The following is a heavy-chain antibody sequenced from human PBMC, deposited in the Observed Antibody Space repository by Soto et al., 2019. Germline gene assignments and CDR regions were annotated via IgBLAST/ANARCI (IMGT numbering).Heavy chain of an antibody. CDR3: AVVDSTGNWFDP. CDR2: MYYSGTT. V-gene: IGHV4-30-2*03. D-gene: IGHD3-22*01. Sequence: QVQLQESGPGLLKPSQTLSLTCTVSGGSISRGGYFWSWIRQHPGKGLEWIGSMYYSGTTYYNPSLKNRITISVDTSKNQFSLKLISVTAADTAVYYCAVVDSTGNWFDPWGQGALVTVSS. CDR1: GGSISRGGYF. J-gene: IGHJ5*02.